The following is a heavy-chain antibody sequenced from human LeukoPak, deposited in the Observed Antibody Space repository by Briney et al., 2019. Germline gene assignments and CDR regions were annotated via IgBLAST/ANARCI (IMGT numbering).Heavy chain of an antibody. CDR3: AREEIVVVVAATEAFDY. D-gene: IGHD2-15*01. V-gene: IGHV3-7*03. CDR1: GFTFSSYW. CDR2: IKQDGSEK. Sequence: GGSLRLSCAASGFTFSSYWMSWVRQAPGKGLEWVANIKQDGSEKYYVDSVKGRFTISRDNAKNSLYLRMNSLRAEDTAVYYCAREEIVVVVAATEAFDYWGQGTLVTVSS. J-gene: IGHJ4*02.